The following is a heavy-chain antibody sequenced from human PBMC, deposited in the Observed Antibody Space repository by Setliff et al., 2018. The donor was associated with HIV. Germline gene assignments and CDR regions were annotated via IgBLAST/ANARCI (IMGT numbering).Heavy chain of an antibody. V-gene: IGHV3-21*04. J-gene: IGHJ4*02. CDR1: GFTFNSYS. CDR2: ITSRSSYM. CDR3: VRGYDVLIGSPDS. Sequence: GESLKISCADSGFTFNSYSMHWVRQAPGKGLEWVSSITSRSSYMYYAESVKGRFSISRDNANNTLYLQMNSLRAEDTAFYYCVRGYDVLIGSPDSWGQGTLVTVSS. D-gene: IGHD3-9*01.